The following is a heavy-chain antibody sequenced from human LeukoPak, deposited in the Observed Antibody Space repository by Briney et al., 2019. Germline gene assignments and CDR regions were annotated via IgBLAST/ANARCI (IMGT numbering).Heavy chain of an antibody. Sequence: PSETLSLTCAVYGGSFSGYYWSWIRQPPGKGLEWIGEINHSGSTNYNPSLKSRVTVSVDTSKNQFSLKLSSVTAADTAVYYCASVLSIAYYFDYWGQGTLVTVSS. D-gene: IGHD3-16*01. V-gene: IGHV4-34*01. CDR1: GGSFSGYY. CDR3: ASVLSIAYYFDY. CDR2: INHSGST. J-gene: IGHJ4*02.